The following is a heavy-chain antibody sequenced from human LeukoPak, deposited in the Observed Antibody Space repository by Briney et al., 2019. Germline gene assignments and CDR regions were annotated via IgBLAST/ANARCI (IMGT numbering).Heavy chain of an antibody. Sequence: PSETLSLTCAVSGGSISSGGYSWSWIRQPPGKGPEWIGYIYHSGSTYYNPSLKSRVTISVDRSKNQFSLKLSSVTAADTAVYYCARARLLLENAFDIWGQGTMVTVSS. J-gene: IGHJ3*02. V-gene: IGHV4-30-2*01. D-gene: IGHD3-3*01. CDR1: GGSISSGGYS. CDR2: IYHSGST. CDR3: ARARLLLENAFDI.